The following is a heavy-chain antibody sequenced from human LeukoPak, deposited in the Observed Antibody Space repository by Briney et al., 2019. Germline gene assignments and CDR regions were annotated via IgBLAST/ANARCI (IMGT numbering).Heavy chain of an antibody. D-gene: IGHD5-24*01. CDR3: ARGSRWLQLGPFDY. CDR2: MSYDGGDK. J-gene: IGHJ4*02. Sequence: GGSLRLSCAASGFTFSSYTMHWVRQAPGKGLERVAVMSYDGGDKYYAESVKGRFTISRDNSRTTVYLQMNSLRAEDTAVYYCARGSRWLQLGPFDYWGQGTLVTVYS. V-gene: IGHV3-30*01. CDR1: GFTFSSYT.